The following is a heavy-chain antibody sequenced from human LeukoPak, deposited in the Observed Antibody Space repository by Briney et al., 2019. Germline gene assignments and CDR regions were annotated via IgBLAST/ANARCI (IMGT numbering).Heavy chain of an antibody. Sequence: GGSLRLSCAASGFTFSSYGMHWVRQAPGKGLEWVAVISYDGSNKYYADSVKGRFTISRDNSKNTLYLQMNSLRAEDTAVYYCAKDGYYYDSSGYYYFDYWGQGTLVTVSS. D-gene: IGHD3-22*01. CDR1: GFTFSSYG. J-gene: IGHJ4*02. CDR2: ISYDGSNK. V-gene: IGHV3-30*18. CDR3: AKDGYYYDSSGYYYFDY.